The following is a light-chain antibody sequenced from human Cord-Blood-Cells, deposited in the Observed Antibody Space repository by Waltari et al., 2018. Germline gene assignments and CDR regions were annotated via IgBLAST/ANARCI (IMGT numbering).Light chain of an antibody. Sequence: QSALTQPRSVSGSPGQSATISWTGTSSDGGGYNYVSCYQQTPGKAPKLMLYDVSKRPAGLPDRFSGSKSGNTASLTISGLHAEDEADYYCCSYAGSYNVVFGGGTKLTVL. J-gene: IGLJ2*01. CDR2: DVS. V-gene: IGLV2-11*01. CDR3: CSYAGSYNVV. CDR1: SSDGGGYNY.